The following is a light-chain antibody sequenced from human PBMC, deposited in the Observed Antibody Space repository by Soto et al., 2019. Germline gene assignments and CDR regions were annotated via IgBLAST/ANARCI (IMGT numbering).Light chain of an antibody. J-gene: IGLJ1*01. CDR1: SSDVGGYNY. V-gene: IGLV2-8*01. CDR3: SSYAGSNNLGV. CDR2: EVS. Sequence: QSALTQPPSASGSPGQSVTISCTGTSSDVGGYNYVSWYQQHPGKAPKLMIYEVSKRPSVVPDRFSGSKSGNTASLTVSGLQAEDEADYYCSSYAGSNNLGVFGTGTKLTVL.